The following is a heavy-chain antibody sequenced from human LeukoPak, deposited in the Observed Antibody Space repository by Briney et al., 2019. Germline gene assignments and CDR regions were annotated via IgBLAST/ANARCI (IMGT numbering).Heavy chain of an antibody. D-gene: IGHD3-10*01. CDR3: AREVYGSGSYEYFDY. Sequence: PGGSLRLSCAASGFTFSSYEMNWVRQAPGKGLEWVSSISTSGSTIFYADSVKGRFTISRDSAKNSLCLQMSSLRAEDTAVYYCAREVYGSGSYEYFDYWGRGTLVTVSS. CDR1: GFTFSSYE. CDR2: ISTSGSTI. V-gene: IGHV3-48*03. J-gene: IGHJ4*02.